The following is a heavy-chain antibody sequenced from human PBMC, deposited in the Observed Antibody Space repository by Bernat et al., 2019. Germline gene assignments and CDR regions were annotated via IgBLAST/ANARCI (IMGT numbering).Heavy chain of an antibody. CDR2: ITDSGGDT. CDR1: GFTFDNYA. CDR3: VKGSDSSRPYYFDY. J-gene: IGHJ4*02. Sequence: EVQLLESGGGLVQPGGSLRLSCAASGFTFDNYAMSWVRQAPGMGLELVSAITDSGGDTFHSDSVKGRFTISRANSKDTLYLQMMSLRAEDTAMYYCVKGSDSSRPYYFDYWGQGTLVIVSS. D-gene: IGHD6-13*01. V-gene: IGHV3-23*01.